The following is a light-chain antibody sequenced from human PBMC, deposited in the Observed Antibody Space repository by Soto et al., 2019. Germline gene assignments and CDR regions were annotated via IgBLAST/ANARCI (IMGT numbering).Light chain of an antibody. CDR1: SSDVGGYNY. V-gene: IGLV2-14*01. CDR2: EVS. J-gene: IGLJ3*02. Sequence: QSALTQPASVSGSPGQSITISCTGTSSDVGGYNYVSWYQQHPGKAPKLMIYEVSNRPSGVSNRFSGSKSGNAASLTISGPQAEDEADYYCSSYTSRSPRVFGGGTKLPVL. CDR3: SSYTSRSPRV.